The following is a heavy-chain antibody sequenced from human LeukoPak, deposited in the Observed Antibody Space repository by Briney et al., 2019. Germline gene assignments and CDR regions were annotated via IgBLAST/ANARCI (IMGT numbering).Heavy chain of an antibody. CDR3: ARDLRCVTSRDNWFYP. CDR2: IYYSGST. CDR1: GGSISIYH. V-gene: IGHV4-59*01. D-gene: IGHD5-18*01. J-gene: IGHJ5*02. Sequence: PSETLSLTCTVSGGSISIYHRSCIRQPPGKGLEWIGYIYYSGSTNYNPSLKRRVSISIDTSKNQFALKLNSVTAADTAVYYCARDLRCVTSRDNWFYPWGQGTLVTVSS.